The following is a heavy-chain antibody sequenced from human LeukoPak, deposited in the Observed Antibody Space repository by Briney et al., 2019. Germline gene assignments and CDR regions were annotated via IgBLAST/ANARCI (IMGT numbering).Heavy chain of an antibody. J-gene: IGHJ4*02. CDR3: ARRPRITMIVVVKGYYFDY. CDR2: INHSGST. D-gene: IGHD3-22*01. CDR1: GGSFSGYY. V-gene: IGHV4-34*01. Sequence: PSETLSLTCAVYGGSFSGYYWSWIRQPPGKGLDWIGEINHSGSTNYNSSLKSRVTISVDTSKNQFSLKLSSVTAADTAVYYCARRPRITMIVVVKGYYFDYWGQGTLVTVSS.